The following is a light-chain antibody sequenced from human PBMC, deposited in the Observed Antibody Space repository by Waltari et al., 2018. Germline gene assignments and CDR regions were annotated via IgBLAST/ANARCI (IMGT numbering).Light chain of an antibody. CDR2: DVI. V-gene: IGLV2-11*01. Sequence: QSALTQPRSVSGSPGQSVTISCTGTSSDVGGYNYVSWYQLHPGKAPKLLIFDVIKRPTGGPDRFSGSKSGNTASLTISGLQAEDEADYYCCSYAGSYTVVFGGGTRLTVL. CDR3: CSYAGSYTVV. CDR1: SSDVGGYNY. J-gene: IGLJ2*01.